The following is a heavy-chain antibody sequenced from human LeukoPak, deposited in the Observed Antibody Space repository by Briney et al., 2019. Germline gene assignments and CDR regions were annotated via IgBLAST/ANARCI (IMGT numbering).Heavy chain of an antibody. D-gene: IGHD3-22*01. J-gene: IGHJ2*01. CDR1: GGSISSYY. CDR3: ARSRTGGGYYYWYFDL. Sequence: SETLSLTCTVSGGSISSYYWSWIRQPPGKGLEWIGYIYYSGSTNYNPYLKRRVNISVDTAKNQFSLKLSSVTAADTAVYYCARSRTGGGYYYWYFDLWGRGTLVTVPS. V-gene: IGHV4-59*01. CDR2: IYYSGST.